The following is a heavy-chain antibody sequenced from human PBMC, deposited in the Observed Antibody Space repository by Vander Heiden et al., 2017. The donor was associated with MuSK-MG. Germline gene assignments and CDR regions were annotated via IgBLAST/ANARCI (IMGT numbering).Heavy chain of an antibody. J-gene: IGHJ4*02. CDR2: IIPIFGTA. CDR3: ARNGVQFDWLLDY. CDR1: GGTFSSYA. Sequence: QVQLVQSGAEVTKPGSSVKVSCKASGGTFSSYAISWVRQAPGQGLEWMGGIIPIFGTANYAQKFQGRVTITADESTSTAYMELSSMRSEDTAVYYYARNGVQFDWLLDYWGQGTLVTVSS. V-gene: IGHV1-69*01. D-gene: IGHD3-9*01.